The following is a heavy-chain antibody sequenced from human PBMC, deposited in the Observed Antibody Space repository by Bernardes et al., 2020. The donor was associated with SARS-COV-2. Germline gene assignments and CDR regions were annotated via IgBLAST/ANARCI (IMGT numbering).Heavy chain of an antibody. V-gene: IGHV3-53*01. Sequence: GSLRLSCAASGFSVSFKDMTWVRQAPGKGLEWVAVIYIGGATYYANSVKGRFTIPRDYSKNTLYLQMNNLRAEDTAVYYCARGGYRDIDYWGQGTLVTVSS. CDR2: IYIGGAT. CDR1: GFSVSFKD. CDR3: ARGGYRDIDY. D-gene: IGHD5-18*01. J-gene: IGHJ4*02.